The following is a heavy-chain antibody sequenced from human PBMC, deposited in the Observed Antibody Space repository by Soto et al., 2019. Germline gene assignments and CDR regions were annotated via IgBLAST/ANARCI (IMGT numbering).Heavy chain of an antibody. CDR1: GGSIISSTYY. J-gene: IGHJ5*02. CDR2: IYYSGST. CDR3: ARLRVTMVRGVKNWFDP. D-gene: IGHD3-10*01. V-gene: IGHV4-39*01. Sequence: PSDTLYLTCTVCGGSIISSTYYWGWIRQPPGKEQERIGSIYYSGSTYYNPSLKSRVTISVDTSKNQFSLKLSSLTAADTAVYYCARLRVTMVRGVKNWFDPWGQG.